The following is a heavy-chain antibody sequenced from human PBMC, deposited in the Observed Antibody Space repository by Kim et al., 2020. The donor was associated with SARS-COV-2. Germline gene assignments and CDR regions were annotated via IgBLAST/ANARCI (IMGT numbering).Heavy chain of an antibody. D-gene: IGHD3-3*01. CDR3: ARDQRFLESLDY. V-gene: IGHV3-33*01. J-gene: IGHJ4*02. Sequence: KYYADSGKGRFTISSDSSKNTLYLQMNNLGAGDTAVYYCARDQRFLESLDYWGQGTLVTVSS. CDR2: K.